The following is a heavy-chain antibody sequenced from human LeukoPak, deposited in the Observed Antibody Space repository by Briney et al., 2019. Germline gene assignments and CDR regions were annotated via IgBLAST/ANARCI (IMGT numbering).Heavy chain of an antibody. CDR1: GFTFSSYG. D-gene: IGHD6-6*01. V-gene: IGHV3-30*18. CDR2: ISYVGSNK. J-gene: IGHJ4*02. CDR3: AKGIASSYSSASGGIDY. Sequence: GGSLRLSCAAAGFTFSSYGMHWVRQAPGKGLEWVAVISYVGSNKYYADSVKGRFTISRDNSKNTLYLQMNSLRAEDTAVYYCAKGIASSYSSASGGIDYWGQGTLVTVSS.